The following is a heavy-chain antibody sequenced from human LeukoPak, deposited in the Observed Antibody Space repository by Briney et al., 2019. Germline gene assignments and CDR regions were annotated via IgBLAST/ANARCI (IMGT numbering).Heavy chain of an antibody. CDR3: ARGGLANYFDY. CDR1: GGSISSGGYY. CDR2: IYYSGST. Sequence: SETLSLTCTVSGGSISSGGYYWSWIRQHPGKGLEWIGYIYYSGSTYYNPSLKSRVTISVDTSKNQFSLKLTSVTAADTAVYYCARGGLANYFDYWGQGTLVPVSS. V-gene: IGHV4-31*03. J-gene: IGHJ4*02. D-gene: IGHD3/OR15-3a*01.